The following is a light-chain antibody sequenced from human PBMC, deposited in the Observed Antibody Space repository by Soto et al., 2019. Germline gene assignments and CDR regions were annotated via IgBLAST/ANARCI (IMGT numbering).Light chain of an antibody. CDR3: EEYGCSVWT. Sequence: EIVLTQSPGTLSLSPGERATLSCRASQSVSSSYLAWYQQKPGQAPRLLIYDASSRATGIPDRFSGSESGTDFTLTILRLEHEDVSVCYCEEYGCSVWTCGQGTKVEIK. V-gene: IGKV3-20*01. CDR2: DAS. CDR1: QSVSSSY. J-gene: IGKJ1*01.